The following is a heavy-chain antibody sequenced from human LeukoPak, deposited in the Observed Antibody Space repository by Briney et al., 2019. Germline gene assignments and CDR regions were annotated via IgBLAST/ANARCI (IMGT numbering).Heavy chain of an antibody. CDR2: IDWDDDK. CDR1: GFSLSTDGMS. Sequence: SGPTLVNPTQTLTLTCTFSGFSLSTDGMSVSWVRQPPGKALEWLARIDWDDDKYYSASLKTRLTISKDTSKNQVVLTMTNMDPVDTATYYCARRLYGSGSSNAFDIWGQGTMVTVSS. CDR3: ARRLYGSGSSNAFDI. V-gene: IGHV2-70*11. D-gene: IGHD3-10*01. J-gene: IGHJ3*02.